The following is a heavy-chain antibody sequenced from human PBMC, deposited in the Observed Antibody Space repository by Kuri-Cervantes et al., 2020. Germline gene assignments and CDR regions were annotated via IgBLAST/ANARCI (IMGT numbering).Heavy chain of an antibody. CDR3: ARIRKYQLLYGMDV. V-gene: IGHV2-70*11. J-gene: IGHJ6*02. CDR1: GFSLSTSGMC. CDR2: IDWDDDK. Sequence: SGPTLVKPTQTLTLTCTFSGFSLSTSGMCVSWIRQPPGKALEWLARIDWDDDKYYSTSLKTRLTISKGTSKNQVVLTMTNMDPVDTATHYCARIRKYQLLYGMDVWGQGTTVTVSS. D-gene: IGHD2-2*01.